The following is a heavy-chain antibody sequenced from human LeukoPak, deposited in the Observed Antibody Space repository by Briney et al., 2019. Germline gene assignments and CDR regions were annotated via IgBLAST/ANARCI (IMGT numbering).Heavy chain of an antibody. D-gene: IGHD6-19*01. V-gene: IGHV4-31*01. Sequence: SETLSLTCTVSGVSISSGGYYWRWIRQHPGKGLEWIGYIYYSGSTYYNPSLKSQITISVDTSKNQFSLKLSSVTAADTAVYYCARSRVAGKGVKYFDYWGQGTLVTVSS. CDR3: ARSRVAGKGVKYFDY. CDR2: IYYSGST. CDR1: GVSISSGGYY. J-gene: IGHJ4*02.